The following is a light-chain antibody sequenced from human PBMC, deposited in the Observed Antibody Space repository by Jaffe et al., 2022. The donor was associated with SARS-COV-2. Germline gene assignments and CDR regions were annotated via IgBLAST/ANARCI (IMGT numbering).Light chain of an antibody. Sequence: QSALTQPASVSGSPGQSITISCTGTSSDVGSYNYVSWYQQHPGRVPQLIIYDVNNRPSGVSYRFSGSKSGNTASLTISGLQAEDEADYYCSSYTNSSTLVVFGGGTKLTVL. CDR2: DVN. CDR3: SSYTNSSTLVV. CDR1: SSDVGSYNY. J-gene: IGLJ2*01. V-gene: IGLV2-14*03.